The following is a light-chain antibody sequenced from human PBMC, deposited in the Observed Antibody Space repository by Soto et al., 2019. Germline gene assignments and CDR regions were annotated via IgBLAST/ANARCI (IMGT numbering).Light chain of an antibody. CDR1: NIGSKS. CDR3: QVWDSSSDHWV. CDR2: YDS. J-gene: IGLJ3*02. V-gene: IGLV3-21*04. Sequence: SSELTQPPSVSVAPGKTARTTCGGNNIGSKSVHWYQQKPGRAPLLVIYYDSDRPSGIPERFSGSNSGNTATLTISRVEAGDEADYYCQVWDSSSDHWVFGGGTKLTVL.